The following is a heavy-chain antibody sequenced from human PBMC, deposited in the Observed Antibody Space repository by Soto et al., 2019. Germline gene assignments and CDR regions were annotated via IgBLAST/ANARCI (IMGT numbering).Heavy chain of an antibody. D-gene: IGHD3-3*01. CDR1: GFPFSIYW. Sequence: VGSLRRSCAACGFPFSIYWMNWVRQAPGKGLEWVANINQDGSETYYVDSVKGRFTISRDNAKNSLYLQMNRLRAEDTAVYYCAPDVETRGHFDFWIGSLYCCQRTLVTLSS. CDR3: APDVETRGHFDFWIGSLY. J-gene: IGHJ4*01. V-gene: IGHV3-7*01. CDR2: INQDGSET.